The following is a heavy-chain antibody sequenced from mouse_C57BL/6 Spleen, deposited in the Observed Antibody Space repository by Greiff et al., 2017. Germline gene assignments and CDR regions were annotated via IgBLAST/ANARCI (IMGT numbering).Heavy chain of an antibody. V-gene: IGHV1-72*01. Sequence: VQLQQPGAELVKPGASVKLSCKASGYTFTSYWMHWVKQRPGRGLEWIGRIDPSSGGTKYNEKFKSKATLTVDKPSSTAYLQRSSLTSEVSSVYYCASFITTVVDYFDYWGQRTTLTVSS. CDR1: GYTFTSYW. CDR3: ASFITTVVDYFDY. J-gene: IGHJ2*01. CDR2: IDPSSGGT. D-gene: IGHD1-1*01.